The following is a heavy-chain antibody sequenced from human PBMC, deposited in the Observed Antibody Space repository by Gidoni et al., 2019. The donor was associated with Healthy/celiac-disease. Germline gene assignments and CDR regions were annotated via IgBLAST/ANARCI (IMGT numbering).Heavy chain of an antibody. CDR2: IKTKTDGGTT. CDR1: GFTFINAW. Sequence: EVQLVASGGGLVKPGGSLRLSCAASGFTFINAWRRWVRQAPGNGLEWVGRIKTKTDGGTTDYAAPVKGRFTISRDDSITTLYLQMHSLKTEDTAVYYCSTDIVEDVSYWGQVTLVTVSS. V-gene: IGHV3-15*01. J-gene: IGHJ4*02. CDR3: STDIVEDVSY. D-gene: IGHD1-26*01.